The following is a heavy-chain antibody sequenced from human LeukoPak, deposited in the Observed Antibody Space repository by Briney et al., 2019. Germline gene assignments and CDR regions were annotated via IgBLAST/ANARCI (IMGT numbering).Heavy chain of an antibody. V-gene: IGHV4-34*01. CDR1: GGSFSGYY. D-gene: IGHD3-10*01. J-gene: IGHJ4*02. CDR2: INHSGST. CDR3: ARGSRGYYGSGRYRPHRPGYYFDY. Sequence: SETLSLTCAGYGGSFSGYYWSWIRQPPGKGLEWIWEINHSGSTNYNPSLKSRVTISVDTSKNQFSLKLSSVTAADTAVYYCARGSRGYYGSGRYRPHRPGYYFDYWGQGTLVTVSS.